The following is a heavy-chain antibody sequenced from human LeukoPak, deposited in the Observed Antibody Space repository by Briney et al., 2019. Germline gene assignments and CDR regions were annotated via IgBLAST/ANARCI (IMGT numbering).Heavy chain of an antibody. D-gene: IGHD1-26*01. CDR3: TTEGMSGSYLTLDY. J-gene: IGHJ4*02. Sequence: PGGSLRLSCAASGFTFSNAWMSWVRQAPGKGLEWVGRIKSKTDGGTTDYAAPVKGRFTISRDDSKNTLYLQMNSLKTEDTAVCYCTTEGMSGSYLTLDYWGQGTLVTVSS. V-gene: IGHV3-15*01. CDR2: IKSKTDGGTT. CDR1: GFTFSNAW.